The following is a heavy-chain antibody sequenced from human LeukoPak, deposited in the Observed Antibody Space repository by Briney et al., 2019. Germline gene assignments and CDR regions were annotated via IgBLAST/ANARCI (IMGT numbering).Heavy chain of an antibody. CDR3: AKVQGWGTGYFFDS. Sequence: GGSLRPSCAASGFTLSNYAMSWVRQAAGKGLEWVSAISGGIGTTYYADSVKGRFTISRDNSKNTLYLQMNSLRAEGTAVYYCAKVQGWGTGYFFDSWGQGTLVTVSS. D-gene: IGHD3-16*01. CDR2: ISGGIGTT. J-gene: IGHJ4*02. V-gene: IGHV3-23*01. CDR1: GFTLSNYA.